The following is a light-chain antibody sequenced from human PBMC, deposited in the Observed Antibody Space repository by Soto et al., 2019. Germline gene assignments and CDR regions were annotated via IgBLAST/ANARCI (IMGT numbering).Light chain of an antibody. Sequence: EIELTQSPGTLSLSPGERATLSCRASQIVSSNYLAWYQQKPGQAPRLLISNASRRATGIPDRFSGSGSATDFTLTIAGLEPEDFAVYYCQQYGKLPITFGQGTRLEI. CDR3: QQYGKLPIT. CDR1: QIVSSNY. CDR2: NAS. J-gene: IGKJ5*01. V-gene: IGKV3-20*01.